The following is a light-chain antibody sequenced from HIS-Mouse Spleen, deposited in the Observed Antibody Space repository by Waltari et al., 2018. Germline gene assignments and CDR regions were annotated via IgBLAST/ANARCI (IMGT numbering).Light chain of an antibody. CDR2: EGS. CDR3: CSYAGSSTWV. CDR1: TSDVGSYNL. V-gene: IGLV2-23*01. J-gene: IGLJ3*02. Sequence: QSALTQPASVSGSPGQSITISCHGTTSDVGSYNLLSWYQHPPGKAPKLMIYEGSKRPSGVSNRFSGSKSGNTASLTISGLQAEDEADYYCCSYAGSSTWVFGGGTKLTVL.